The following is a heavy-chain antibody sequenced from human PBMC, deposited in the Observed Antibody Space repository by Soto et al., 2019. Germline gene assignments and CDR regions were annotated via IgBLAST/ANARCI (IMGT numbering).Heavy chain of an antibody. CDR3: VCGGNFFVY. J-gene: IGHJ4*02. D-gene: IGHD3-16*01. Sequence: EVQLVESGGGLVQPGGSLRLPCAASGFTFSTSWMPWVRQPPGKGLEWVASINQDGSERYYVDSVRGRFIISRDNAKISLYLHMNSLRAEDTAVYYCVCGGNFFVYWGQGTLVTVSP. CDR2: INQDGSER. V-gene: IGHV3-7*01. CDR1: GFTFSTSW.